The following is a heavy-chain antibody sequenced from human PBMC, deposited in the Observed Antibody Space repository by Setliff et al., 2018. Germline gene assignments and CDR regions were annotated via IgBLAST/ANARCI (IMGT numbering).Heavy chain of an antibody. D-gene: IGHD3-22*01. Sequence: KSSETLSLTCAVYGGSFSGYYWSWIRQPPGKGLEWIGEINHSGSTNYNPSLKSRVTISVDTSKNQFSLKLSSVTAADTAVYYCARGTSGYLSYWGQGTLVTVSS. V-gene: IGHV4-34*01. CDR2: INHSGST. J-gene: IGHJ4*02. CDR3: ARGTSGYLSY. CDR1: GGSFSGYY.